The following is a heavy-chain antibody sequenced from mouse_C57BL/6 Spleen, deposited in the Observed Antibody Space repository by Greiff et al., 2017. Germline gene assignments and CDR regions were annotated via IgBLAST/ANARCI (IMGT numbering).Heavy chain of an antibody. V-gene: IGHV1-59*01. CDR1: GYTFTSYW. CDR2: IDPSDSYT. Sequence: QVQLQQPGAELVRPGTSVKLSCKASGYTFTSYWMHWVKQRPGQGLEWIGVIDPSDSYTNYNQKFKGKATLTVDTSSSTAYMQVSSLTSEDSAVYYGARGATVVATEGFAYWGQGTLVTVSA. D-gene: IGHD1-1*01. CDR3: ARGATVVATEGFAY. J-gene: IGHJ3*01.